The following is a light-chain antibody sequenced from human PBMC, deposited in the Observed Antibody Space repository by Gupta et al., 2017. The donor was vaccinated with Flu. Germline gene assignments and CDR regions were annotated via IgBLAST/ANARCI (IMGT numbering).Light chain of an antibody. CDR3: SSYTSSYTFV. CDR2: EVS. J-gene: IGLJ1*01. CDR1: SSDVGTYNR. V-gene: IGLV2-18*02. Sequence: QSALTQPPSVSGPPGQSATIPCTATSSDVGTYNRVYWYQQSPGTAPKLMIYEVSKRPSGVPDRFSGSKSGNTASLTISGLQGEDEADYYCSSYTSSYTFVFGTGTKVTVL.